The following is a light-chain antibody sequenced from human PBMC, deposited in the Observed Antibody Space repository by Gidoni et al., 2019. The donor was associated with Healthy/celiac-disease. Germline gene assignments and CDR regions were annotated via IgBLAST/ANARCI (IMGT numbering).Light chain of an antibody. CDR2: AAS. CDR1: QSISSY. V-gene: IGKV1-39*01. CDR3: QQSYSTPRT. Sequence: DIQITPSPSSLSASVGDRVTITCRASQSISSYLNWYQQKPGKAPKLLIYAASSLQSGVPSRFSGSGSGTDFTLTISSLQPEDFATYYCQQSYSTPRTFXGXTKVEIK. J-gene: IGKJ4*01.